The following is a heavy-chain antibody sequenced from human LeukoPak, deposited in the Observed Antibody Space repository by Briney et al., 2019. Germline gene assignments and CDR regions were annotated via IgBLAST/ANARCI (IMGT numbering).Heavy chain of an antibody. CDR2: ISAYNGNT. CDR1: GYTFTSYG. Sequence: ASVKVSCKASGYTFTSYGISWVRQAPGQGLEWMGWISAYNGNTNYAQKLQGRVTMATDTSTSTAYMELSSLRSEDMAVYYCARGLLWFGELYAFDIWGQGTMVTVSS. CDR3: ARGLLWFGELYAFDI. J-gene: IGHJ3*02. V-gene: IGHV1-18*03. D-gene: IGHD3-10*01.